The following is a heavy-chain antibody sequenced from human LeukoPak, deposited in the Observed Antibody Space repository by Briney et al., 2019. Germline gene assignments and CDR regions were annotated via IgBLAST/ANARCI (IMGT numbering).Heavy chain of an antibody. J-gene: IGHJ4*02. CDR3: AKKDSSSWHLDY. CDR1: GFTFSTYG. CDR2: ISSTGGST. D-gene: IGHD6-13*01. Sequence: PEGSLRLSCVASGFTFSTYGMSWVRQAPGKGLEWVSAISSTGGSTYYGDSVKGRFTVSRDNSKNTLYLQLNSLRAEDTAVYYCAKKDSSSWHLDYWGQGTLVTVSS. V-gene: IGHV3-23*01.